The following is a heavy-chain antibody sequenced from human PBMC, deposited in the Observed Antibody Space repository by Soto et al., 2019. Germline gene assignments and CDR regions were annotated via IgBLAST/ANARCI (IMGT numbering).Heavy chain of an antibody. CDR1: GGTFGIYA. Sequence: QVQLVQSGAKVKKPGSSVKVSCKASGGTFGIYAITWVRQAPGQGLEWMGGIIAFSDIVNYTQKLQGRVTITADESTSTAYLDLSSLRSDDTAVYYCARSLYSSSWYHSGNSYYYYGMDVWGQGTTVTVSS. CDR3: ARSLYSSSWYHSGNSYYYYGMDV. J-gene: IGHJ6*02. CDR2: IIAFSDIV. V-gene: IGHV1-69*12. D-gene: IGHD6-13*01.